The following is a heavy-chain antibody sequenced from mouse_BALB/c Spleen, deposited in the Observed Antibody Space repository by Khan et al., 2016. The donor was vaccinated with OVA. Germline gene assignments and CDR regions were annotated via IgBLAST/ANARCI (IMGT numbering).Heavy chain of an antibody. J-gene: IGHJ3*01. CDR2: ISSGSSTI. CDR3: AIITTATPFAY. Sequence: EVELVESGGGLVQPGGSRKLSCAASGFTFSSFGMHWVRQAPERGLEWVAYISSGSSTIYYADTVKGRFTISRDNPKNTLFLQMTSLRSEDTAMYYCAIITTATPFAYWGQGTLVTVSA. V-gene: IGHV5-17*02. D-gene: IGHD1-2*01. CDR1: GFTFSSFG.